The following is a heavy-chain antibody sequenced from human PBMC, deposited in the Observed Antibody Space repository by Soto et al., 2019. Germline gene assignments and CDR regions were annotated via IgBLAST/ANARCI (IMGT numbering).Heavy chain of an antibody. Sequence: QIRLVQSGGEVRTPGASVKVSCKASGYTFSSYGITWVRQPPGQGLEWLGWINPSSGETNYAQKFQGRVTVTTDTSTTTGYMELRNLTVDDTAVYYCARDWYTRFDPWGQRTLVTVSS. CDR2: INPSSGET. CDR3: ARDWYTRFDP. CDR1: GYTFSSYG. V-gene: IGHV1-18*01. J-gene: IGHJ5*02. D-gene: IGHD2-2*02.